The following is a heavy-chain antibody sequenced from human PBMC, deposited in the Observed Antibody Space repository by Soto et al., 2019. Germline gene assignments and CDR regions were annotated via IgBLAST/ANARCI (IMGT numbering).Heavy chain of an antibody. CDR2: IRKDGSKT. V-gene: IGHV3-7*05. D-gene: IGHD6-6*01. CDR1: GFTFSSDW. Sequence: EVRLVESGGGLVQPGGSLRLSCAASGFTFSSDWMTWVRQAPGKGLEWVANIRKDGSKTSYLDSVRGRFTISRDNAQSSLYLQMDRLRAEDTALYYCARDVSLGTSSLSFYAFEIWGQGTMVTVSS. CDR3: ARDVSLGTSSLSFYAFEI. J-gene: IGHJ3*02.